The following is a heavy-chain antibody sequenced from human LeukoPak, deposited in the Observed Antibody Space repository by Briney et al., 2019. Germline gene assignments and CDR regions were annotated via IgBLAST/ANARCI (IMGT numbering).Heavy chain of an antibody. V-gene: IGHV3-11*04. D-gene: IGHD3-22*01. CDR2: ISSSGRSI. CDR3: AKDMDSSGYYFDY. CDR1: GFTFSDYY. J-gene: IGHJ4*02. Sequence: GGSLRLSCAAFGFTFSDYYMSWIRQAPGKGLEWVSYISSSGRSIYYADSVKGRFTISRDNAKNSLYLQMNSLRAEDTAVYYCAKDMDSSGYYFDYWGQGTLVTVSS.